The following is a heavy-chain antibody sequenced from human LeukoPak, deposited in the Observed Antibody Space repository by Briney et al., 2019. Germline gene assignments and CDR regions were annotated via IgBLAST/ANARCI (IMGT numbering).Heavy chain of an antibody. Sequence: GGSLRLSCAASGFTFSNAWMSWVRQAPGKGLEWVGRIKSKTDGGTTDYAAPVKGGFTISRDDSKNTLYLQMNSLKTEDTAVYYCTRAHCSSTSCSNYYYYYGMDVWGQGTTVTVS. J-gene: IGHJ6*02. V-gene: IGHV3-15*01. D-gene: IGHD2-2*01. CDR3: TRAHCSSTSCSNYYYYYGMDV. CDR2: IKSKTDGGTT. CDR1: GFTFSNAW.